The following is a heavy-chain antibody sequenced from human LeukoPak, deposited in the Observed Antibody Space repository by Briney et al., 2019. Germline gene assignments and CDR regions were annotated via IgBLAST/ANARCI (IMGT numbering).Heavy chain of an antibody. J-gene: IGHJ4*02. CDR2: ISWDGSDK. CDR1: GFDFNTFG. CDR3: VRQAQEDY. V-gene: IGHV3-30*03. Sequence: GGSLRLSCVASGFDFNTFGMHWVRQAPDTGLEWVAVISWDGSDKYYADSVKGRFTISRDNSKNTLYLQMDSLRSENTGVYYCVRQAQEDYWGQGTLVTVSS.